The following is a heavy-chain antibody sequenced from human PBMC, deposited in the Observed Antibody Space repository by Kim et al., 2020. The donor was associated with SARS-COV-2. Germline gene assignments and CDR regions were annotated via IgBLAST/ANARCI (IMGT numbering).Heavy chain of an antibody. CDR3: ARESYCSSTSCRGTSDY. CDR2: IYYSGST. D-gene: IGHD2-2*01. V-gene: IGHV4-31*03. J-gene: IGHJ4*02. Sequence: SETLSLTCTVSGGSISSGGYYWSWIRQHPGKGLEWIGYIYYSGSTYYNPSLKSRVTISVDTSKNQFSLKLSSVTAADTAVYYCARESYCSSTSCRGTSDYWGQGTLVTVSS. CDR1: GGSISSGGYY.